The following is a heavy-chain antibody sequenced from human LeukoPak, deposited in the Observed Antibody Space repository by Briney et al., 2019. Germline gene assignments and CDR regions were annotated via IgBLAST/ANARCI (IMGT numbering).Heavy chain of an antibody. CDR3: ASYYDILTGQNWFDP. J-gene: IGHJ5*02. V-gene: IGHV4-39*07. D-gene: IGHD3-9*01. Sequence: SETLSLTCTVSGGSTSSSSYYWGWIRQSPGQGLEWIGSLNSRGNTYNNPSLKSRVTISVDRSKNQFSLKLSSVTAADTAVYYCASYYDILTGQNWFDPWGQGTLVTVSS. CDR2: LNSRGNT. CDR1: GGSTSSSSYY.